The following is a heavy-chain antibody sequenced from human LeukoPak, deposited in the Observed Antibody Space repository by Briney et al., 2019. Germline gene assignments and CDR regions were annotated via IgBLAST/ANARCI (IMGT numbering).Heavy chain of an antibody. Sequence: GGSLRLSCAASGFTFGSYAMSWVRQAPGKGLEWVSAISGSGGSTYYADSVKGHFTISRDNSKNTLYLQMNSLRAEDTAVYYCAREDLYCSGGSCYSVYWGQGTLVTVSS. CDR2: ISGSGGST. CDR3: AREDLYCSGGSCYSVY. V-gene: IGHV3-23*01. CDR1: GFTFGSYA. J-gene: IGHJ4*02. D-gene: IGHD2-15*01.